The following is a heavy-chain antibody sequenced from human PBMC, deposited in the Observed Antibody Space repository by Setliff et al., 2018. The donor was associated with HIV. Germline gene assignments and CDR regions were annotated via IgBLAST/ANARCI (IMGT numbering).Heavy chain of an antibody. CDR2: VYSGGTT. D-gene: IGHD3-3*01. CDR1: GFTVSSNY. Sequence: PGGSLRLSCAASGFTVSSNYMTWVRQAPGKGLEWVSVVYSGGTTYYADSVKGRFTISRDNSKNTLYLQMTILRAEDTAVDYCAGCDHDFWSGPFDYWGQGTRVTVSS. J-gene: IGHJ4*02. V-gene: IGHV3-66*02. CDR3: AGCDHDFWSGPFDY.